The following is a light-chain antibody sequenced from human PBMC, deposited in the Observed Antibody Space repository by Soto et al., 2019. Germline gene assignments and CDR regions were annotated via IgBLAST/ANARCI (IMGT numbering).Light chain of an antibody. V-gene: IGKV3-11*01. CDR1: QSVSSY. Sequence: EIVLTQSPATLSLSPGERATLSCRASQSVSSYLAWYQQKPGQAPRLLIYDASNRATGIPARFSGSGSGTELTLAISSLESEDFAVYYCQQYHDWPLTFGGGTKVDIK. CDR3: QQYHDWPLT. J-gene: IGKJ4*01. CDR2: DAS.